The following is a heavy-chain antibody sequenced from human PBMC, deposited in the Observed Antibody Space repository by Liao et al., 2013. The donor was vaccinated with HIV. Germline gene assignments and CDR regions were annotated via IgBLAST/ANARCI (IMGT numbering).Heavy chain of an antibody. CDR1: GGSIRGGSYY. CDR2: IYSSGSS. D-gene: IGHD1-26*01. V-gene: IGHV4-61*02. Sequence: QVQLQESGPGLVKPSQTLSLTCSVSGGSIRGGSYYWGWIRQPAGKGLEWVGHIYSSGSSNYNPALGSRVSISVDPSKNQFSLKLSSVTAADTAVYHCARAGWEIRDGLHHYYMDVWGNGTTVTVSS. CDR3: ARAGWEIRDGLHHYYMDV. J-gene: IGHJ6*03.